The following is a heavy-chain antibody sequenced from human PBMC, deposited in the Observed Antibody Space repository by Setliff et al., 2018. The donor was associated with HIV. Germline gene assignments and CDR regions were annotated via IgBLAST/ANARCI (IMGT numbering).Heavy chain of an antibody. V-gene: IGHV1-2*02. CDR3: ARAHSGGYYYYYYMDV. J-gene: IGHJ6*03. CDR1: GYSFTNYD. CDR2: IKHNRDLT. Sequence: ASVKVSCKASGYSFTNYDIYWVRQASGQGLEWMGWIKHNRDLTWHAQKFQGRVTMTRDTSISTAYMELSRLRSDDTAVYYCARAHSGGYYYYYYMDVRGKGTTVTVSS. D-gene: IGHD1-26*01.